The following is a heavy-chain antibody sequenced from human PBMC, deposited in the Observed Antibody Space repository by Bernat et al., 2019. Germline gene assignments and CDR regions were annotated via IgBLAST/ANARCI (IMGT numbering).Heavy chain of an antibody. CDR3: ARDRRREVYANHYYYYMDV. D-gene: IGHD2-8*01. J-gene: IGHJ6*03. Sequence: EVQLVESGGGLVQPGGYLRLSCAASGFTFSSYWMSWVRQAPGKGLEWVANIKQDGSEKYYVDSVKGRFTISRDNAKNSLYLQMNSLRAEDMAVYYCARDRRREVYANHYYYYMDVWGKGTTVTVSS. CDR2: IKQDGSEK. CDR1: GFTFSSYW. V-gene: IGHV3-7*01.